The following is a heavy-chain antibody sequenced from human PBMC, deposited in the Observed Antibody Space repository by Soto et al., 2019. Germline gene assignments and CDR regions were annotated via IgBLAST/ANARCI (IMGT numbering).Heavy chain of an antibody. Sequence: LSLTCTVSGFTFSSYGMHWVRQAPGKGLEWVAVISYDGSNKYYADSVKGRFTISRDNSKNTLYLQMNSLRAEDTAVYYCAKDMVGAGYCSGGSCRAGQDVWGQGTTVTVSS. V-gene: IGHV3-30*18. CDR1: GFTFSSYG. CDR2: ISYDGSNK. CDR3: AKDMVGAGYCSGGSCRAGQDV. J-gene: IGHJ6*02. D-gene: IGHD2-15*01.